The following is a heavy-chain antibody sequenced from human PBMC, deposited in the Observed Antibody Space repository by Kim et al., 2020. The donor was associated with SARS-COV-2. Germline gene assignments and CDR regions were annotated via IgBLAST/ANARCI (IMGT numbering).Heavy chain of an antibody. J-gene: IGHJ6*02. V-gene: IGHV3-33*01. D-gene: IGHD3-10*01. CDR3: ARDDYYGSGTHYRGNGMDV. CDR2: IWYDGSNR. CDR1: GFSFRNYG. Sequence: GGSLRLACVASGFSFRNYGMHWVRQAPGKGLEWVAVIWYDGSNRYYVDSVKGRFTISRDNSKNTLFLQMNRLRGDDTAVYYCARDDYYGSGTHYRGNGMDVWGQGTTVIVSS.